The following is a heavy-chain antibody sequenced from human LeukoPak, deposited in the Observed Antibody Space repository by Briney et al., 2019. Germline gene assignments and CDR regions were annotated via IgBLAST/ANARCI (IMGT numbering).Heavy chain of an antibody. V-gene: IGHV4-39*01. J-gene: IGHJ1*01. D-gene: IGHD6-19*01. CDR1: GGSISSSNYY. CDR2: IYYSGIT. Sequence: PSETLSLTCTVSGGSISSSNYYWGWIRQPPGKGLEWIGSIYYSGITYYNSSLKSRVTISVDTSKNQFSLKLSSVTAADTAVYYCATGGSGWNSQHWGQGTLVTVSS. CDR3: ATGGSGWNSQH.